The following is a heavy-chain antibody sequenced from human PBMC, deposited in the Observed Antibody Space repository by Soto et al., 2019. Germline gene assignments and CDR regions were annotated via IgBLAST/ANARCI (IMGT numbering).Heavy chain of an antibody. CDR1: GFTFDDYT. J-gene: IGHJ4*02. CDR2: ISWDGGST. V-gene: IGHV3-43*01. Sequence: GGSLRLSYAASGFTFDDYTMHWVRQAPGKGLEWVSLISWDGGSTYYADSVKGRFTISRDNSKNSLYLQMNSLRTEDTALYYCAKDGRDPRPYYFDYWGQGTLVTVSS. CDR3: AKDGRDPRPYYFDY.